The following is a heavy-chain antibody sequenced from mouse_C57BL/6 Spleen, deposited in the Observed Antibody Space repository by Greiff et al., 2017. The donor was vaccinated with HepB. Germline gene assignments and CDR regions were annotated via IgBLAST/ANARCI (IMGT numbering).Heavy chain of an antibody. CDR3: ARVGYYYGSSSAWFAY. D-gene: IGHD1-1*01. J-gene: IGHJ3*01. CDR1: GYTFTDYN. V-gene: IGHV1-18*01. Sequence: VQLQQSGPELVKPGASVKIPCKASGYTFTDYNMDWVKQSHGKSLEWIGDINPNNGGTIYNQKFKGKATLTVDKSSSTAYMELRSLTSEDTAVYYCARVGYYYGSSSAWFAYWGQGTLVTVSA. CDR2: INPNNGGT.